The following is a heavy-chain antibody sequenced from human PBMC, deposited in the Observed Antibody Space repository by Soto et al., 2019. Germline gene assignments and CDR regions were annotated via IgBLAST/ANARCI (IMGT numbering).Heavy chain of an antibody. J-gene: IGHJ6*02. V-gene: IGHV3-23*04. Sequence: VQLVESGGGLVKPGGSLRLSCAASGFTFSDYYMSWIRQAPGKGLEWVSAISGSGGSTYYADSVKGRFTISRDNSKNTLYLQMNSLRAEDTAVYYCAKDRLTGTTSFYYGMDVWGQGTTVTVSS. CDR3: AKDRLTGTTSFYYGMDV. D-gene: IGHD1-20*01. CDR1: GFTFSDYY. CDR2: ISGSGGST.